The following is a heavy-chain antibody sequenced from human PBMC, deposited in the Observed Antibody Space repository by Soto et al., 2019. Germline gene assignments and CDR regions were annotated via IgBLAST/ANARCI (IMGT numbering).Heavy chain of an antibody. J-gene: IGHJ4*02. CDR3: AREGDSYGYGPDY. CDR1: GGTFSSYT. V-gene: IGHV1-69*08. Sequence: QVQLVQSGAEVKKPGSSVKVSCKASGGTFSSYTISWVRQAPGQGLEWMGRIIPILGIANYAQKFQGRVTITXNXSTSTDYMELSSLRSEDTAVYYGAREGDSYGYGPDYWGQGTLVTVSS. CDR2: IIPILGIA. D-gene: IGHD5-18*01.